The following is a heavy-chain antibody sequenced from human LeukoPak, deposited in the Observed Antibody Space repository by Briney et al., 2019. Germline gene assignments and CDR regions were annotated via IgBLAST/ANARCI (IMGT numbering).Heavy chain of an antibody. V-gene: IGHV5-51*01. CDR1: GYSFTSYW. CDR3: ASVMEWPLGAFDI. J-gene: IGHJ3*02. Sequence: KISCKGSGYSFTSYWIGWVRQMPGKGLEWMGIIYPGDSDTRYSPSFQGQVTISADKSISTAYLQWSSLKASDTAMYYCASVMEWPLGAFDIWGQGTMVTVSS. D-gene: IGHD3-3*01. CDR2: IYPGDSDT.